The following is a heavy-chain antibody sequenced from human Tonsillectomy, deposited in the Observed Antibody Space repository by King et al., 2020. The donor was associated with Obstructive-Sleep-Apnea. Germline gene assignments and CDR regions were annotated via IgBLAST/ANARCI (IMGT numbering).Heavy chain of an antibody. CDR3: ANLATATTAIDY. CDR2: ISYDGSNK. Sequence: VQLVESGGGVVQPGRSLRLSCAASGFTFSSYGMHWVRQAPGKGLEWVAVISYDGSNKYYADSVKGRLTISRDNSKNTLYLQMNSLRAEDTAVYYCANLATATTAIDYWGQGTLVTVSS. CDR1: GFTFSSYG. J-gene: IGHJ4*02. D-gene: IGHD2-21*02. V-gene: IGHV3-30*18.